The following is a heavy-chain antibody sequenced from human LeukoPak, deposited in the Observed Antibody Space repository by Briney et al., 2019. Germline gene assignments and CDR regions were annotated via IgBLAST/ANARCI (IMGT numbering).Heavy chain of an antibody. CDR3: ARELPMVGGGGGDY. CDR1: GFIFSSYE. CDR2: ISSSGSTI. J-gene: IGHJ4*02. Sequence: GGSLRLSCAASGFIFSSYEMNWVRQAPGKGLEWVSYISSSGSTIYYADSVKGRFTISRDNAKNSLYLQMNSLRAEETAVYYCARELPMVGGGGGDYWGQGTLVTVSS. V-gene: IGHV3-48*03. D-gene: IGHD3-10*01.